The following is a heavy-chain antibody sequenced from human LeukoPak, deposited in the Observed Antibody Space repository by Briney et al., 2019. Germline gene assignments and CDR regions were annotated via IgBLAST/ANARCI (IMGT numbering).Heavy chain of an antibody. Sequence: SETLSLTCTVSGGSLSSGSYYWSWIRQPAGKGLEWIGRIYTSGSTNYNPSLKSRVTISVDTSKNQFSPKLSSVTAADTAVYYCAREHYAYYDFWSGYNNWFDPWGQGTLVTVSS. J-gene: IGHJ5*02. CDR3: AREHYAYYDFWSGYNNWFDP. CDR1: GGSLSSGSYY. V-gene: IGHV4-61*02. CDR2: IYTSGST. D-gene: IGHD3-3*01.